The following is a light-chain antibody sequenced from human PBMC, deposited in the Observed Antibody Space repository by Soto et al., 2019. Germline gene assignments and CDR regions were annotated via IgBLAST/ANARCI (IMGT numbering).Light chain of an antibody. CDR3: SSYTSSSTLATYV. CDR2: VVS. V-gene: IGLV2-14*03. CDR1: SSDVGGYNY. J-gene: IGLJ1*01. Sequence: QSVLTQPASVSGSPGQSITISCTGTSSDVGGYNYVSWYQHHPGKAPKLMIYVVSNRPSGVSNRFSGSKSGNTASLIISGLQAEDEADYYCSSYTSSSTLATYVFGTGTKLTVL.